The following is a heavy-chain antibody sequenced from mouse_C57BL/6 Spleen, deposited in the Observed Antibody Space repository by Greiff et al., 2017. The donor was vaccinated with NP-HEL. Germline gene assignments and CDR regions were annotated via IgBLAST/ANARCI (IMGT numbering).Heavy chain of an antibody. CDR1: GFTFSDYG. D-gene: IGHD1-1*01. CDR2: ISSGSSTI. V-gene: IGHV5-17*01. Sequence: DVQLVESGGGLVKPGGSLKLSCAASGFTFSDYGMHWVRQAPEKGLEWVAYISSGSSTIYYADTVKGRFTISRDNAKNTLFLQMTSLRSEDTAMYYCAKHYYGSSYVYWYFDVWGTGTTVTVSS. CDR3: AKHYYGSSYVYWYFDV. J-gene: IGHJ1*03.